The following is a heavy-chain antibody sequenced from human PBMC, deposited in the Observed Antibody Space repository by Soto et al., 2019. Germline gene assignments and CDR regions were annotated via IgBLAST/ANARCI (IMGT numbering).Heavy chain of an antibody. V-gene: IGHV3-23*01. CDR3: AREGHGYAFDI. J-gene: IGHJ3*02. CDR2: AGATDGGT. D-gene: IGHD2-2*03. Sequence: GGSLRLSCAASGFTFSSYTMSWVRQAPGKGLEWVSAAGATDGGTVYADSVKGRFTISRDNSKNTLYLQMNSLRAEDTAVYYCAREGHGYAFDIWGQGTMVTVSS. CDR1: GFTFSSYT.